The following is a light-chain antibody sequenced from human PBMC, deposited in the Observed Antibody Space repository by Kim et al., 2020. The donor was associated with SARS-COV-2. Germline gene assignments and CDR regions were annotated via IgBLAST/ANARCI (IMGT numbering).Light chain of an antibody. CDR2: WAS. J-gene: IGKJ1*01. CDR3: QQYYTTPWT. CDR1: QSVLYSSNNKNY. V-gene: IGKV4-1*01. Sequence: GSSNGKASQSVLYSSNNKNYLAWYQLRPGQPPKLLIYWASTRESGVPNRFSGSGSGTDSTLTISTLQAEDVAVYYCQQYYTTPWTFGQGTKVDIK.